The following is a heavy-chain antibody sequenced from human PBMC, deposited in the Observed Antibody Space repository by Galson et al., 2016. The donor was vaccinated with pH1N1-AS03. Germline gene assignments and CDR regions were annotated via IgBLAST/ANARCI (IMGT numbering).Heavy chain of an antibody. CDR2: ISGRDGST. Sequence: SLRLSCAASGFTFSSYTMSWVRQAPGKGLEWVSGISGRDGSTYYADSVKGRFTISRDNSRNTLYLQMNSLRAEDTAVYYCAKDSWVNNWSCFDYWVQGTHVTVFS. CDR3: AKDSWVNNWSCFDY. D-gene: IGHD1-1*01. J-gene: IGHJ4*02. CDR1: GFTFSSYT. V-gene: IGHV3-23*01.